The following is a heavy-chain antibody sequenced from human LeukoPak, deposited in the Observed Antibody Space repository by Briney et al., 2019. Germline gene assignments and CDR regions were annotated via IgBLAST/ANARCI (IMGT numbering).Heavy chain of an antibody. V-gene: IGHV4-34*01. CDR2: INHSGST. D-gene: IGHD3-10*01. CDR3: ARGGLQRNCGSGSYGYYYYYYGMDV. J-gene: IGHJ6*02. CDR1: GGSFSGYY. Sequence: SETLSLTCAVYGGSFSGYYWSWIRQPPGKGLEWIGEINHSGSTNYNPSLKSRVTISVDTSKNQFSLKLSSVTAADTAVYYCARGGLQRNCGSGSYGYYYYYYGMDVWGQGTAVTVSS.